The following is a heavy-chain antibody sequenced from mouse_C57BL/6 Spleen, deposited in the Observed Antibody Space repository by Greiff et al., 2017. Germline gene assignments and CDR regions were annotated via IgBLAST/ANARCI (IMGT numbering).Heavy chain of an antibody. CDR3: ARHYGVRDYFDY. Sequence: QVQLQQPGAELVRPGSSVKLSCKASGYTFTSYWMHWVKQRPIQGLEWIGNIDPSDSETQYNQKFKDKATLTVDKSSSTAYMQRSSLTSEDSAVYYCARHYGVRDYFDYWGQGTTLTVSS. D-gene: IGHD1-1*01. CDR2: IDPSDSET. V-gene: IGHV1-52*01. CDR1: GYTFTSYW. J-gene: IGHJ2*01.